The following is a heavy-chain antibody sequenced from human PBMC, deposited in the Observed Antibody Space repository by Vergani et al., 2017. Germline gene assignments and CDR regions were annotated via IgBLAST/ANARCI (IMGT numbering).Heavy chain of an antibody. CDR3: AKGQPDGVDAFDI. D-gene: IGHD1-14*01. V-gene: IGHV3-33*06. CDR1: GFTFSSYG. J-gene: IGHJ3*02. CDR2: IWYDGSNK. Sequence: VQLLESGGGVVQPGRSLRLSCAASGFTFSSYGMHWVRQAPGKGLEWVAVIWYDGSNKYYADSVKGRFTISRDNSKNTLYLQMNSLRAEDTAVYYCAKGQPDGVDAFDIWGQGTMVTVSS.